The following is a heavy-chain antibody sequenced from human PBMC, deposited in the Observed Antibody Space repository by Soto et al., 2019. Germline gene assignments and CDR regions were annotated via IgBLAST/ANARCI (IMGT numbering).Heavy chain of an antibody. Sequence: ASVKVSCKASGYTFTSCGMHWVRQAPGQRLEWMGWINAANGDTKYSPKFQGRVTITRDTSASTAYMELSSLRPEDTAVYYCVRRHVSATGIDWFDPWGQGTLVTVSS. J-gene: IGHJ5*02. D-gene: IGHD6-13*01. CDR2: INAANGDT. CDR1: GYTFTSCG. V-gene: IGHV1-3*01. CDR3: VRRHVSATGIDWFDP.